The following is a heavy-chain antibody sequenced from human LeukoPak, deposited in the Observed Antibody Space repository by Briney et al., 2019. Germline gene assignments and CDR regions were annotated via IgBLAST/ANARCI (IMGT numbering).Heavy chain of an antibody. D-gene: IGHD3-10*01. CDR2: ISGSGGST. J-gene: IGHJ4*02. Sequence: GGSLRPSCAASGFTFSSYAMSWVRQAPGKGLEWVSAISGSGGSTYYADSVKGRFTISRDNSKNTLYLQMNSLRAEDTAVYYCANPITMVRGGTFSFDYWGQGTLVTVSS. CDR3: ANPITMVRGGTFSFDY. CDR1: GFTFSSYA. V-gene: IGHV3-23*01.